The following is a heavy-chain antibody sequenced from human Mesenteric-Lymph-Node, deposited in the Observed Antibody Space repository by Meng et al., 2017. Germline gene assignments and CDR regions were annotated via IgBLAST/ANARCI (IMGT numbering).Heavy chain of an antibody. Sequence: GGSLRLSCAASGFTFSSYEMNWVRQAPGRGLEWVSYISSSGTIYYADSVKGRFTISRDNAKNSLYLQMNSLRADEDTAVYYCARLYSGYNSYHFDYWGQGTLVTVSS. CDR3: ARLYSGYNSYHFDY. D-gene: IGHD5-12*01. CDR1: GFTFSSYE. CDR2: ISSSGTI. V-gene: IGHV3-48*03. J-gene: IGHJ4*02.